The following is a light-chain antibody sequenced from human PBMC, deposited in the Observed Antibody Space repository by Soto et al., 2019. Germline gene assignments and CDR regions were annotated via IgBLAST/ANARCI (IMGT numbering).Light chain of an antibody. V-gene: IGLV1-40*01. CDR1: SSNIGAVYA. J-gene: IGLJ3*02. CDR2: GNI. Sequence: QSVLTQPHSVSGAPGQRVTIPCTGSSSNIGAVYAVHWYQQLPGTAPKLLIYGNINRPSGVPDRFSGSKSGTSASLAITGLQAEDEADYYCQSYDSSLSGSVFGGGTKVTVL. CDR3: QSYDSSLSGSV.